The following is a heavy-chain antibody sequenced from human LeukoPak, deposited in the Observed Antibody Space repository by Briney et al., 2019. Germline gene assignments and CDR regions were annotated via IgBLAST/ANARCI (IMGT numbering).Heavy chain of an antibody. D-gene: IGHD1-26*01. CDR3: ASRSSGYYYGMDV. CDR2: INHSGST. CDR1: GGSISSGGYY. J-gene: IGHJ6*02. Sequence: SETLSLTCAISGGSISSGGYYWSWIRQPPGKGLEWIGEINHSGSTNYNPSLKSRVTISVDTSKNQFSLKLSSVTAADTAVYYCASRSSGYYYGMDVWGQGTTVTVSS. V-gene: IGHV4-34*01.